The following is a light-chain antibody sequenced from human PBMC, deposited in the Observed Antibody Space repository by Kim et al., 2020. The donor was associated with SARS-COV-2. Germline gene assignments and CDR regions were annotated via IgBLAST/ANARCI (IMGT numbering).Light chain of an antibody. V-gene: IGLV3-19*01. Sequence: QTVRITCQGGSLRTYDASWYQQKPGQAPILLFYGKNNRPAGIPDRFSGSSSGNTASLTATGAQAVDEADYYCNSRDKSGDHVVFGGGTQLTVL. J-gene: IGLJ2*01. CDR1: SLRTYD. CDR2: GKN. CDR3: NSRDKSGDHVV.